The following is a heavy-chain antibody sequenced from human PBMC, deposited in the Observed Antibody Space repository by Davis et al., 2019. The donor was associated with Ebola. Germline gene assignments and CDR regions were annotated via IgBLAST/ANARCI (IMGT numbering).Heavy chain of an antibody. CDR3: ARLEEKVVITMGAFDY. CDR1: GYSFTSYW. Sequence: GESLKISCKGSGYSFTSYWIGWVRQMPGKGLEWMGIIYPGDSDTRYSPSFQGQVTISADKSISTAYLQWSSLKASDTAMYYCARLEEKVVITMGAFDYWGQGTLVTVSS. J-gene: IGHJ4*02. V-gene: IGHV5-51*01. CDR2: IYPGDSDT. D-gene: IGHD3-22*01.